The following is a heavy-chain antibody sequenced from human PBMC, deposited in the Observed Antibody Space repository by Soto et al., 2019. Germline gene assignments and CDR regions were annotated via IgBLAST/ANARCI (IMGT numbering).Heavy chain of an antibody. CDR1: GGSISSYY. CDR2: IYYSGST. CDR3: ARSGSSGYDSGFDY. D-gene: IGHD5-12*01. Sequence: QVQLQESGPGLVKPSETLSLTCTVSGGSISSYYWSWIRQPPGKGLEWIGYIYYSGSTNYNPSLKSRVTISVDTSKNHFSLKLSSVTAADTAVYYCARSGSSGYDSGFDYWGQGTLVTVSS. V-gene: IGHV4-59*01. J-gene: IGHJ4*02.